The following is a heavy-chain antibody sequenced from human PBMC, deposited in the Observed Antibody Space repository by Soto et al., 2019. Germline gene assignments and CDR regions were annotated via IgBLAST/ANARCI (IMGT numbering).Heavy chain of an antibody. D-gene: IGHD3-10*01. CDR1: GFTFRTYT. Sequence: GGSLRLSCISSGFTFRTYTMNWVRQAPGKGLEWVSGIRGFSPYTFYAESVKGRFTISRDNAKNSLYLQMNSLRAEDTAVYYCARDRGYDAHDYYYNAMDVWGQGTTVTSP. V-gene: IGHV3-21*01. CDR2: IRGFSPYT. J-gene: IGHJ6*02. CDR3: ARDRGYDAHDYYYNAMDV.